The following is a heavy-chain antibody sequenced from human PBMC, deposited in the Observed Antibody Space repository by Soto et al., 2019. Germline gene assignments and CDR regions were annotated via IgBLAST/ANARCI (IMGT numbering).Heavy chain of an antibody. Sequence: QVQLQESGPGLVKPSETLSLTCAVSGDSISSYYCMWIRQPPGKGLESIGYLYYGRSANYNPSLQSRVTLSVDTSTDQCSLTLSSMTAADTAVYYCALRSMAVVPEYWGQGTLVTVSS. CDR2: LYYGRSA. J-gene: IGHJ4*02. V-gene: IGHV4-59*01. CDR1: GDSISSYY. CDR3: ALRSMAVVPEY. D-gene: IGHD3-22*01.